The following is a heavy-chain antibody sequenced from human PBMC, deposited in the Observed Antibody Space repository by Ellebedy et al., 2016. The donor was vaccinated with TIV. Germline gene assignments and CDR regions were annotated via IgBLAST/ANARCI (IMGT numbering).Heavy chain of an antibody. V-gene: IGHV3-30*18. D-gene: IGHD3-9*01. J-gene: IGHJ6*02. Sequence: PGGSLRLSCAASGFTFSSHGMYRVRQAPGKGLEWVTFISNDGSKKNYADSVKDRFTISRDNSKNTLYLQMDSLRTEDTAVYYCAKDLLQYFDWFLFPRGYGMDVWGQGTPVTVS. CDR1: GFTFSSHG. CDR3: AKDLLQYFDWFLFPRGYGMDV. CDR2: ISNDGSKK.